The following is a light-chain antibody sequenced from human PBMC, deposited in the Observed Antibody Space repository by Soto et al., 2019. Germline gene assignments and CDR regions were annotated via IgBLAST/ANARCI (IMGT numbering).Light chain of an antibody. Sequence: QSALTQPASVSGSPGESITISCSGTTSDVGGHNFVSCFQQHPGKAPKMMIYAVDPRPSGVSIRCSGSKSGNTASLTISGLQAEDEDDYYCSSYTRSSIWVFGGGTKLTVL. CDR1: TSDVGGHNF. V-gene: IGLV2-14*01. CDR2: AVD. J-gene: IGLJ3*02. CDR3: SSYTRSSIWV.